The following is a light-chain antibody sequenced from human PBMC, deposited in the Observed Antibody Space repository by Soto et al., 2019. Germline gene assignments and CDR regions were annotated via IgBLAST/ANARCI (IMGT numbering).Light chain of an antibody. CDR2: SAS. CDR3: QLYGTSPPVA. Sequence: VLTQSPGTLSLSPGERATLSCRASQSVTSSYLAWYQQKPGQAPRLLIFSASKRVTAIPDRFTGSGSGTDFTLTIIALEPEDSAVYNCQLYGTSPPVAFGQGTKLEIK. V-gene: IGKV3-20*01. CDR1: QSVTSSY. J-gene: IGKJ2*01.